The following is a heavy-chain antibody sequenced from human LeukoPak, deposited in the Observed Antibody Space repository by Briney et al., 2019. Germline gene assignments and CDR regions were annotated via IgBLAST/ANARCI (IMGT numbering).Heavy chain of an antibody. CDR3: ARAPLAQWLVPDY. D-gene: IGHD6-19*01. V-gene: IGHV1-2*02. CDR2: INPNSGGT. CDR1: GYTFTGYY. J-gene: IGHJ4*02. Sequence: GASVKVSCKASGYTFTGYYMHWVRQAPGQGLEWMGWINPNSGGTNYAQKFQGRVTMTRDTSISTAYMELSRLRSDDTAVYYCARAPLAQWLVPDYWGQGTLVTVSS.